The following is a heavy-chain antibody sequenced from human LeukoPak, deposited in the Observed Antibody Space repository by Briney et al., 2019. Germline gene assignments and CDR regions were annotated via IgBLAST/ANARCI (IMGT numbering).Heavy chain of an antibody. CDR1: GYTFTSYD. CDR3: AKSYDSGGYPLGDY. CDR2: MNPNSGNT. J-gene: IGHJ4*02. Sequence: GASVKVSCKASGYTFTSYDINWVRQATGQGLEWMGWMNPNSGNTGYAQKFQGRVTMTRNTSISTAYMELSSLRSEGTAVYYCAKSYDSGGYPLGDYWGQGTLVTVSS. V-gene: IGHV1-8*01. D-gene: IGHD3-22*01.